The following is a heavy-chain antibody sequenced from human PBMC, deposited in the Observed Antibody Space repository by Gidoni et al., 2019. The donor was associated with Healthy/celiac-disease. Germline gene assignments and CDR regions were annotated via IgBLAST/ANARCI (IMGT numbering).Heavy chain of an antibody. CDR3: ARSQVSETYYDFWSGYSYYFNY. CDR2: IYYSGST. CDR1: GGSIPRSSYY. Sequence: QLQLQESGPGLVKPSETLSLTCTVSGGSIPRSSYYWGWIRQPPGKGLEWFGSIYYSGSTYYNPSLKSRVAISVDTSKNQFSLKLSSVTAADTAVYYCARSQVSETYYDFWSGYSYYFNYWGQGTLVTVSS. V-gene: IGHV4-39*01. D-gene: IGHD3-3*01. J-gene: IGHJ4*02.